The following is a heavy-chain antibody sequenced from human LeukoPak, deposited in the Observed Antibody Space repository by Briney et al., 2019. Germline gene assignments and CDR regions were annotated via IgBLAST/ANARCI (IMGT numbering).Heavy chain of an antibody. Sequence: GGSLRLSCSASGFTFSSYAMYWVRQAPGKGLECVSGISGNGAGTYYADSVKGRFTISRDNSKNTLDLQMSSLRAEDAAVYYCAKAAAGHSDYFDYWGQGALVTVSS. V-gene: IGHV3-64D*09. CDR3: AKAAAGHSDYFDY. D-gene: IGHD6-13*01. CDR2: ISGNGAGT. J-gene: IGHJ4*02. CDR1: GFTFSSYA.